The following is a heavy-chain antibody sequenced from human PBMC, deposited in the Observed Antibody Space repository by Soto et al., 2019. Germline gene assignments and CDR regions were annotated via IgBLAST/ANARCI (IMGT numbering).Heavy chain of an antibody. CDR2: IYPGDSDT. CDR1: GYSFASYW. V-gene: IGHV5-51*01. J-gene: IGHJ6*02. D-gene: IGHD6-6*01. CDR3: ARTRSFTLGFYYDGMDV. Sequence: PGESLKISCQGSGYSFASYWIGCVRQMPGKDLEWMGIIYPGDSDTRYSPSFQGQVTISADKALRTAYLQWTSLKASDTALYYCARTRSFTLGFYYDGMDVWGQGTTVNVSS.